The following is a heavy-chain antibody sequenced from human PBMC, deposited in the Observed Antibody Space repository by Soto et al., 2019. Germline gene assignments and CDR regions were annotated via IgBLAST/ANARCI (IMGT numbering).Heavy chain of an antibody. CDR3: AKGRKLAGVGYFDY. CDR1: GYTFTSYG. J-gene: IGHJ4*02. Sequence: SCKASGYTFTSYGISWVRQAPGKRLEWVAVISYDGSNKYYADSVKGRFTISRDNSKNTLYLQMNSLRAEDTAVYYCAKGRKLAGVGYFDYWGQGTLVTVSS. D-gene: IGHD2-15*01. CDR2: ISYDGSNK. V-gene: IGHV3-30*18.